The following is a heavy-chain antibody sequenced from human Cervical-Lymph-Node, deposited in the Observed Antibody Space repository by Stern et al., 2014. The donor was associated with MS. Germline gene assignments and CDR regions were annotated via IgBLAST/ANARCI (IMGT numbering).Heavy chain of an antibody. CDR3: ARYQVGIYGVGWFDL. CDR1: GFSFSGYS. Sequence: VQLEESGGGLVKPGGSLNLSCAVSGFSFSGYSMNWVRQAPGKGLEWVSSISGVGNYIYYSDSVKGRFTVSRDNAKNSLFLRMNSLRAEDTAVYYCARYQVGIYGVGWFDLWGQGTLVTVSS. J-gene: IGHJ5*02. D-gene: IGHD4-17*01. CDR2: ISGVGNYI. V-gene: IGHV3-21*04.